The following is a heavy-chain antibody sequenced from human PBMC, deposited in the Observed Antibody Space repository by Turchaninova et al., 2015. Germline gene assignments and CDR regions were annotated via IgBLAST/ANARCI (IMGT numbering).Heavy chain of an antibody. J-gene: IGHJ4*02. D-gene: IGHD1-26*01. Sequence: FGVTFISCARYWLRQAPGKGLECVALIWYDGRNKYYGDSVKGRFTISRDNSKNTLHLQMNSLRAEDTAVYFCARGAVGSTTSYYFDFWGQGSLVTVSS. V-gene: IGHV3-33*01. CDR1: GVTFISCA. CDR3: ARGAVGSTTSYYFDF. CDR2: IWYDGRNK.